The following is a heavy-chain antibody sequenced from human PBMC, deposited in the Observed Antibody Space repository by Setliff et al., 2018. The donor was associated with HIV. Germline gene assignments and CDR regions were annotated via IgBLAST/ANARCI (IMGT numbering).Heavy chain of an antibody. D-gene: IGHD2-21*02. V-gene: IGHV4-59*08. J-gene: IGHJ4*02. Sequence: SETLSLTCTVSGASISGYYWTWIRQPPGKGLEWIGYIYYTGTTNYSPSLKSRVTISVDTSKSQFSLKLSSVTAADTAVYYCVRQADCGGGCVLGYWGQGTLVTVSS. CDR1: GASISGYY. CDR3: VRQADCGGGCVLGY. CDR2: IYYTGTT.